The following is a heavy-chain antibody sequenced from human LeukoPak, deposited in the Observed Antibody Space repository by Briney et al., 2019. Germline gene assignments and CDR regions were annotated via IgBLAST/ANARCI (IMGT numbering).Heavy chain of an antibody. Sequence: GESQKISCKGSGYSFTTYWIGWVRQMPGKGLEWMGVLYPGDSDTRYSPSFQGQVTISADKSISTAYLQWSSLKASDTAMYYCARQNAEVSYFDYWGQGTLVTVSS. CDR2: LYPGDSDT. J-gene: IGHJ4*02. CDR3: ARQNAEVSYFDY. CDR1: GYSFTTYW. D-gene: IGHD1-1*01. V-gene: IGHV5-51*01.